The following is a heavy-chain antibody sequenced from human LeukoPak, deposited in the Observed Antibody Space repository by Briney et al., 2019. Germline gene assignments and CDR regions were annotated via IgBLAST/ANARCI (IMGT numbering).Heavy chain of an antibody. CDR2: INADSGGP. V-gene: IGHV1-2*06. J-gene: IGHJ4*02. Sequence: VASVKVSCKASGYTFSGYFIHWVRQAAGQRLEWMGRINADSGGPEYPPNFQGRVTMTRDTSTSTAYMGLSRLTSDDTAVYYCARDLSSTPNWEFDYWGQGTLVTVSS. CDR3: ARDLSSTPNWEFDY. D-gene: IGHD7-27*01. CDR1: GYTFSGYF.